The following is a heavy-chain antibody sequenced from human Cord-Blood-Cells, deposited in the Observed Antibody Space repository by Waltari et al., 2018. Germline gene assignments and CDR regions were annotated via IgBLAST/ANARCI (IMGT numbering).Heavy chain of an antibody. D-gene: IGHD2-15*01. Sequence: QVQLQQWGAGWLKPSETLSLTCAVYGGSLSGYYWSWIRQPPGKGLEWIGEINHSGSTNYNPSLKSRVTISVDTSKNQFSLKLSSVTAADTAVYYCARTRGGNFDYWGQGTLVTVSS. J-gene: IGHJ4*02. CDR3: ARTRGGNFDY. CDR2: INHSGST. CDR1: GGSLSGYY. V-gene: IGHV4-34*01.